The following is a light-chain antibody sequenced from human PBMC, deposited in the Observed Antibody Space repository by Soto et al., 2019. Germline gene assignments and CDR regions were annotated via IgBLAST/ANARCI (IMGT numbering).Light chain of an antibody. V-gene: IGKV3-11*01. J-gene: IGKJ2*01. CDR3: QQRHSWPRT. Sequence: EIVLTQSPATLSLSPGEGATLSCRASQSVSTYLAWYQQKPGQAPRLLIYDTSNRATGIPARFSGSGSGTDFTLSISSLEREDFAVYYCQQRHSWPRTFGQGTKLEIK. CDR2: DTS. CDR1: QSVSTY.